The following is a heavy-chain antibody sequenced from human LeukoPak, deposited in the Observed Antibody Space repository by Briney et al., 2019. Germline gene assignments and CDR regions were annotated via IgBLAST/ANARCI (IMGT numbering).Heavy chain of an antibody. CDR2: IWYDGSNK. Sequence: PGRSLRLSCAASGFTFSNYGMHWVRQAPGKGLEWVALIWYDGSNKYYADSVKGRFTISRDNSKNTLYLQKNSLRAEDTAVYYCARDWAIAAAGTGRAFDYWGQGTLVTVSS. V-gene: IGHV3-33*01. CDR3: ARDWAIAAAGTGRAFDY. CDR1: GFTFSNYG. D-gene: IGHD6-13*01. J-gene: IGHJ4*02.